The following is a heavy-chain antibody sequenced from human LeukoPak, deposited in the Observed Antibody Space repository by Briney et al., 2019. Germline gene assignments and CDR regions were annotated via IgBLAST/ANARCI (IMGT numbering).Heavy chain of an antibody. CDR1: GGSISSGSYY. D-gene: IGHD1-1*01. Sequence: SETLSLTCTVSGGSISSGSYYWSWIRQPAGKGLEWIGRIYTSGSTNYNPSLKSRVTISVGTSKNQFSLKLSSVTAADTAVYYCARDRGAGTNRYWNAYFDYWGQGTLVTVSS. V-gene: IGHV4-61*02. J-gene: IGHJ4*02. CDR3: ARDRGAGTNRYWNAYFDY. CDR2: IYTSGST.